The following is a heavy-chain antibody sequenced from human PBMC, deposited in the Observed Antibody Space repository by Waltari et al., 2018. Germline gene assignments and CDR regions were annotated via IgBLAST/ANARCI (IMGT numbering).Heavy chain of an antibody. CDR1: GGSISSYY. V-gene: IGHV4-4*07. CDR2: IYTSGRT. J-gene: IGHJ2*01. CDR3: ARASPRLRYGDRNYDWYFDL. Sequence: QVQLQESGPGLVKPSETLSLTCTVSGGSISSYYWSWIRQPAGKGLEWIGRIYTSGRTNYNPPLKSRVTMSVDTSKNQFSLKLSSVTAADTAVYYCARASPRLRYGDRNYDWYFDLWGRGTLVTVSS. D-gene: IGHD4-17*01.